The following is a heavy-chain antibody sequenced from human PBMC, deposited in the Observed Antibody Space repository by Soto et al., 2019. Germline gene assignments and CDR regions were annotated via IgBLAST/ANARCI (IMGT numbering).Heavy chain of an antibody. V-gene: IGHV1-69*06. CDR2: IIPIFGTA. Sequence: SVKVSCKASGGTSSRYDNSWVRQAPGQGLEWMGAIIPIFGTANYAQKFQGSVTITADKSTSTAYMEQSSLRSEDTAVYYCAPARFNYYASETTHSYGYWGQGSLFTISS. J-gene: IGHJ1*01. CDR3: APARFNYYASETTHSYGY. D-gene: IGHD3-10*01. CDR1: GGTSSRYD.